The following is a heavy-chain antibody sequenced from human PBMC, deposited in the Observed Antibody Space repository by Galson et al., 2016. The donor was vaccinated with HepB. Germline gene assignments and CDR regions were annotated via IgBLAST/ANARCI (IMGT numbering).Heavy chain of an antibody. CDR2: IGTVGDT. CDR1: GFTFSSYA. CDR3: TRVGPQRTCDY. Sequence: SLRLSCAASGFTFSSYAMHWVRQATGKGLEWVSAIGTVGDTVYSGSVRGRFTISRENAKHFLYLQMNNLRAGDTAVYYCTRVGPQRTCDYWGQGTLVTVSS. V-gene: IGHV3-13*04. J-gene: IGHJ4*02. D-gene: IGHD1-26*01.